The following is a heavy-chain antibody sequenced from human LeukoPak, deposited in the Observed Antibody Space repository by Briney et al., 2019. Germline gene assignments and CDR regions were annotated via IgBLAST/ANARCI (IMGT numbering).Heavy chain of an antibody. CDR1: GFTFSSYS. D-gene: IGHD6-13*01. Sequence: AGPLRLSCAASGFTFSSYSMNWVRQAPGKGLEWVSSISSSSSYIYYADSVKGRFTISRDNAKNSLYLQMNSLRAEDTAVYYCQRDFGTRVAAARVARGEYFQRWVQATLVTVSP. V-gene: IGHV3-21*01. J-gene: IGHJ1*01. CDR2: ISSSSSYI. CDR3: QRDFGTRVAAARVARGEYFQR.